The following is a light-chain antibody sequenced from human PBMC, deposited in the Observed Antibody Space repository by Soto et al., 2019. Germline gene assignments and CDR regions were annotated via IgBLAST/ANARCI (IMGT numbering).Light chain of an antibody. Sequence: DIPLTQSPSSLSASVGDRVTITCRASHDISSYLAWYQQQPGRAPKLLIHTAAILHSGVPSRFXGAGSGTDFTPTINNVQPEDFATSYSQHLNSCPPITFGQGTRLDIK. CDR1: HDISSY. CDR2: TAA. V-gene: IGKV1-9*01. CDR3: QHLNSCPPIT. J-gene: IGKJ5*01.